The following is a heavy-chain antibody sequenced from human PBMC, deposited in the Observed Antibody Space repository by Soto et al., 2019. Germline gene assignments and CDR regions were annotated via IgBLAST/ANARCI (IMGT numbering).Heavy chain of an antibody. CDR1: GYTFNSYG. D-gene: IGHD2-2*01. J-gene: IGHJ5*02. CDR3: ARDLEYQPQYP. Sequence: ASVNVSCKASGYTFNSYGISCVRQAPGQGLEWMGWISAYNGNTNYAQKVQGRVTMTTDTSTSTAYMELRSLRSDDTAVYYCARDLEYQPQYPWGQGTLVTVSS. V-gene: IGHV1-18*04. CDR2: ISAYNGNT.